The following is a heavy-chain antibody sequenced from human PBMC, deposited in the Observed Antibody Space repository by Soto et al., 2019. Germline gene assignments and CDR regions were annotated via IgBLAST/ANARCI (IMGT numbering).Heavy chain of an antibody. CDR1: GFTFSSYD. V-gene: IGHV3-13*01. D-gene: IGHD6-13*01. CDR2: IGTAGDT. J-gene: IGHJ6*02. CDR3: ARDRSTYGMDV. Sequence: GGSLRLSCAASGFTFSSYDMHWVRQATGKGLEWVSAIGTAGDTYYPGSVKGRFTISRENAKNSLYLQMNSLRAEDTAVYYCARDRSTYGMDVWGQGTTVTVSS.